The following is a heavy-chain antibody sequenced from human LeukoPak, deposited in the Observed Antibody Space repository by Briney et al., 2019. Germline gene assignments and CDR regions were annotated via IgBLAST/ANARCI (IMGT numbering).Heavy chain of an antibody. CDR2: IKQDGSEK. V-gene: IGHV3-7*01. J-gene: IGHJ4*02. CDR1: GFTFSSHW. CDR3: AKTYYYDSSGYYY. Sequence: GGSLRLSCAASGFTFSSHWMGWVRQAPGKGLEWVANIKQDGSEKYYVDSVKGRFTISRDNAKNSLYLQMNSLRAEDTAVYYCAKTYYYDSSGYYYWGQGTLVTVSS. D-gene: IGHD3-22*01.